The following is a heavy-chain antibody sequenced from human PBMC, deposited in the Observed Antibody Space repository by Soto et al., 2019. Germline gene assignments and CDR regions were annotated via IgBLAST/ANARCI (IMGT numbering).Heavy chain of an antibody. D-gene: IGHD2-15*01. V-gene: IGHV3-53*04. Sequence: GGSLRLSCAASGVTVSSNYMSWVRQAPGKGLEWVSVIYSGGSTYYADSVKGRFTISRHNSKNTLYLQMNSLRAEDTAVYYCARSIPGVDYYYYYMDVWGKGTTVTVSS. J-gene: IGHJ6*03. CDR2: IYSGGST. CDR3: ARSIPGVDYYYYYMDV. CDR1: GVTVSSNY.